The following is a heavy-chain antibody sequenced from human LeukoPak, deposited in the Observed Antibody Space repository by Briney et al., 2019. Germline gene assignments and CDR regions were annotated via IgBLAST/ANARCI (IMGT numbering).Heavy chain of an antibody. D-gene: IGHD3-22*01. CDR2: INHSGST. J-gene: IGHJ2*01. V-gene: IGHV4-34*01. Sequence: PSETLSLTCAVYGGSFSGYYWSWIRQPPGKGPEWIGEINHSGSTNYNPSLKSRVTISIDTPKNQFSLKRSSVTAADTAVYYCARAMIVVIITTPGYFDLWGRGTLVTVSS. CDR1: GGSFSGYY. CDR3: ARAMIVVIITTPGYFDL.